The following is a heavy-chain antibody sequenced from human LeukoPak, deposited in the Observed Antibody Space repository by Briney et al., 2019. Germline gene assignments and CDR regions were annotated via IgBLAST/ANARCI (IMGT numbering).Heavy chain of an antibody. Sequence: GASVKVSCKASGYTFSSYGISWVRQAAGQGLEGMGWISAYNGNTDYPHNFQDRVTLTTDTSTYTAYMELRSLRSDDTAVYYCARDQQRDRVVPHWFDPWGQGTLVTVSS. CDR2: ISAYNGNT. J-gene: IGHJ5*02. CDR3: ARDQQRDRVVPHWFDP. V-gene: IGHV1-18*01. D-gene: IGHD2-2*01. CDR1: GYTFSSYG.